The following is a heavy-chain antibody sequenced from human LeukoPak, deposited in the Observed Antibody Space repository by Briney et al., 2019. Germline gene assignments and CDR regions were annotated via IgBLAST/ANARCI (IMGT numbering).Heavy chain of an antibody. CDR1: EFTFSNYW. V-gene: IGHV3-74*01. Sequence: AGGSLRLSCVASEFTFSNYWIHWARQPPGKGLVWVSRIRYDGIVTNYADSVEGRFTISRDNAKNTVHLRMNSLRDDDTAVYYCARANPADFNLWGRGTLVTVSS. CDR3: ARANPADFNL. J-gene: IGHJ2*01. CDR2: IRYDGIVT. D-gene: IGHD1-14*01.